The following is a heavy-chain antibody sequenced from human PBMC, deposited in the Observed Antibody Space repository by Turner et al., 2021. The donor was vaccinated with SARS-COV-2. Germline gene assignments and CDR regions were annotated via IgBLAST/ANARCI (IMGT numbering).Heavy chain of an antibody. J-gene: IGHJ6*03. Sequence: EVKLVESGGGLVQPGGSLRLSCAASGFTFSSYWMYWVRQAPGKGLVGVSRINSYGSSISYAYSVKGRFTISRDNAKNTLYLQMNSLRAEDTAVYYCARAGSSGYHLLYRERSYYYYYMDVWGKGTTVTVSS. D-gene: IGHD2-2*02. CDR3: ARAGSSGYHLLYRERSYYYYYMDV. CDR1: GFTFSSYW. CDR2: INSYGSSI. V-gene: IGHV3-74*01.